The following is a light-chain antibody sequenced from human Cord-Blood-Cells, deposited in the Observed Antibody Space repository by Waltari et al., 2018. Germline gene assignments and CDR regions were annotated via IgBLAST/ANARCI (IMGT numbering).Light chain of an antibody. J-gene: IGLJ3*02. Sequence: QSALTQPASVSGSPGQSITISCTGTSSDVGGYNYVSWYQQHPGKAPKLMIYDVSHRPSGVSNRFSGSKAGNTASLTISGLQAEDEADYDCSSYTSSSTLVFGGGTKLTVL. V-gene: IGLV2-14*03. CDR1: SSDVGGYNY. CDR2: DVS. CDR3: SSYTSSSTLV.